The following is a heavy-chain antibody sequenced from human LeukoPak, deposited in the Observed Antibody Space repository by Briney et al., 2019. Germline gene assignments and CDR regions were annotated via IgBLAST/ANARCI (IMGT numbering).Heavy chain of an antibody. D-gene: IGHD5-24*01. J-gene: IGHJ3*02. Sequence: SETLSLTCTVSGGSISSYNWSWIRQPAGKGLEWIGRIYTSGSTNYNPSLKSRVTMSVDTSKSQFSLKLSTVTAADTAVYYCAREDAEQMDNSFDIWGQGTMVTVSS. CDR3: AREDAEQMDNSFDI. V-gene: IGHV4-4*07. CDR1: GGSISSYN. CDR2: IYTSGST.